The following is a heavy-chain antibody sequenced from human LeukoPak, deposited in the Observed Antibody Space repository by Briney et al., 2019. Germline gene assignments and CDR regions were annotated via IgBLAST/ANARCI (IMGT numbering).Heavy chain of an antibody. Sequence: GGSLRLSCAASGFTFSIYAISWVRQAPGKGLEWVSVISGSCDSTYYADSVKGRFTISRDNSKNTVYLQMNSLRAEDTAVYFCAKGRGFDYWGQGTLVTVSS. CDR1: GFTFSIYA. V-gene: IGHV3-23*01. CDR3: AKGRGFDY. J-gene: IGHJ4*02. CDR2: ISGSCDST. D-gene: IGHD3-10*01.